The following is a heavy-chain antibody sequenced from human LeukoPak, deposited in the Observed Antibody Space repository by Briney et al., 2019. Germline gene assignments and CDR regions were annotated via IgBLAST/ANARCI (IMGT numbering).Heavy chain of an antibody. D-gene: IGHD6-19*01. CDR3: ARGSRTGWYYFDY. CDR2: IIPIFGTA. CDR1: GGTFSSYA. J-gene: IGHJ4*02. Sequence: SVKVSCKASGGTFSSYAFSWVRQAPGQGLEWMGGIIPIFGTANYAQKFQVRVTITADTSTSTAYMELSSLRSDDTAVYYCARGSRTGWYYFDYWGQGTLVTVSS. V-gene: IGHV1-69*06.